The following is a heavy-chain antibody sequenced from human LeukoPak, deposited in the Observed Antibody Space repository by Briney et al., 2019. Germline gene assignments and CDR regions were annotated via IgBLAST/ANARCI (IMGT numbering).Heavy chain of an antibody. D-gene: IGHD4-11*01. V-gene: IGHV4-61*02. Sequence: SETLSLTCTVSGGSISSGSYYWSWIRQPAGKGLEWIGRIYTSGSTYYNPSLKSRVTISVDTSKNQFSLKLSSVTAADTAVYYCAREDYSNYGIWGQGTLVTVSS. CDR3: AREDYSNYGI. CDR1: GGSISSGSYY. CDR2: IYTSGST. J-gene: IGHJ4*02.